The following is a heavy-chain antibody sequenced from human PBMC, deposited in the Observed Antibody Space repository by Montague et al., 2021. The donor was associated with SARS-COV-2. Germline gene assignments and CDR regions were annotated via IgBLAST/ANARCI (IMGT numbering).Heavy chain of an antibody. J-gene: IGHJ2*01. CDR3: AGDFDL. Sequence: SETLSLTCTVSGGSISAHYWSWIRQPPGKGLEWIGYINNSGSTNYNPSLKSRVTISVDTSKNQISLKLRSVTAADTAVYYCAGDFDLWGRGTLVTVSS. CDR1: GGSISAHY. V-gene: IGHV4-59*11. CDR2: INNSGST.